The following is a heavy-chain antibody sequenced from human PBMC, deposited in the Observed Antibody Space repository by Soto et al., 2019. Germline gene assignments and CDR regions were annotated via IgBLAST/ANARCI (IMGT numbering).Heavy chain of an antibody. Sequence: PSETLSLTCTVSGGSISSSSYYWGWIRQPPGKGLEWIGSIYYSGSTYYNPSLKSRVTISVDTSKNQFSLKLSSVTAADTAVYYCAGQHKYSYGLGYFDYWGQGTLVTVSS. D-gene: IGHD5-18*01. CDR2: IYYSGST. CDR1: GGSISSSSYY. V-gene: IGHV4-39*01. CDR3: AGQHKYSYGLGYFDY. J-gene: IGHJ4*02.